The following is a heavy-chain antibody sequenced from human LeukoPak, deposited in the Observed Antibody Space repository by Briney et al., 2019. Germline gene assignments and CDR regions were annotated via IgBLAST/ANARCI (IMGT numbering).Heavy chain of an antibody. V-gene: IGHV1-69*13. CDR3: ASDRITIFGVVIDAFDI. Sequence: ASVKVSCKASGGTFSSYAISWVQQAPGQGLEWMGGIIPIFGTANYAQKFQGRVTITADESTSTAYMELSSLRSEDTAVYYCASDRITIFGVVIDAFDIWGQGTMVTVSS. D-gene: IGHD3-3*01. CDR2: IIPIFGTA. CDR1: GGTFSSYA. J-gene: IGHJ3*02.